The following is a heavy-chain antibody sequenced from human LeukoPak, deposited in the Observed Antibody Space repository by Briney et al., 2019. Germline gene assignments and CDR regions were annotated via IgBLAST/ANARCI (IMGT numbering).Heavy chain of an antibody. CDR1: GGTFSSYA. J-gene: IGHJ5*02. D-gene: IGHD6-19*01. V-gene: IGHV1-18*01. CDR3: ARDVKSGWNWFDP. Sequence: ASVKVSCKASGGTFSSYAISWVRQAPGQGLEWMGWISAYNGNTNYAQKLQGRVTMTTDTSTSTAYMELRSLRSDDTAVYYCARDVKSGWNWFDPWGQGTLVTVSS. CDR2: ISAYNGNT.